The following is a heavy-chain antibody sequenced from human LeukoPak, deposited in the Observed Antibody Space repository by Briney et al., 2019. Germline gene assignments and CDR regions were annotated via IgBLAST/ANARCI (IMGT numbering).Heavy chain of an antibody. CDR1: GYSFTTYW. CDR3: ARRGYCSSTACSVAAFDI. V-gene: IGHV5-51*01. Sequence: GESLKISCKGSGYSFTTYWIGWVRQMPGKGLEWMGIIYPGDSDTRHSPSFQGQVTISADKSISTAYLQWSSLKASDTAMYYCARRGYCSSTACSVAAFDIWGQGTMVTVSS. D-gene: IGHD2-2*01. J-gene: IGHJ3*02. CDR2: IYPGDSDT.